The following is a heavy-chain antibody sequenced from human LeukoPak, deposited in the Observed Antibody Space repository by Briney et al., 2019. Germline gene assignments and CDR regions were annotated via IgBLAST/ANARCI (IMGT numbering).Heavy chain of an antibody. CDR1: GFTFSSYS. CDR3: ARDPYSGLFDY. Sequence: PGGSLRLSCAASGFTFSSYSMNWVRQAPGKGLEWVSSISSSSTYIYYAASVKGRFTISRDNAKNSLYLQMNSLRAEDTAVYYCARDPYSGLFDYWGQGTLVTVSS. CDR2: ISSSSTYI. D-gene: IGHD4-11*01. V-gene: IGHV3-21*01. J-gene: IGHJ4*02.